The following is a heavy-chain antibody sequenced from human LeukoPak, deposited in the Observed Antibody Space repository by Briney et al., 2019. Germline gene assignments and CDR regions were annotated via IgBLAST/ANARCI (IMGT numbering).Heavy chain of an antibody. CDR3: ARASYSYDINGWVPFDY. J-gene: IGHJ4*02. D-gene: IGHD3-22*01. V-gene: IGHV4-4*08. CDR2: IYTSGST. CDR1: GGSFSGYY. Sequence: SETLSLTCAVYGGSFSGYYWSWIRQPPGKGLEWIGRIYTSGSTNYNPSLKSRVTISGDTSKNQFSLRLSSVTAADTAVYYCARASYSYDINGWVPFDYWGQGTLVTVSS.